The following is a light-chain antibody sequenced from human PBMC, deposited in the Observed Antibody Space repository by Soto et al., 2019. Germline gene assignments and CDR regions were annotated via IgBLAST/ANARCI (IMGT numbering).Light chain of an antibody. Sequence: DIQITQSPSSLSASVGDRVTMTCRASQGISTYLNWYQQKPGKAPKVLIYAASSLQSGVPSRFSGSGSETDFTLTISSLQPEDFATYSCQQSNSITWTFGQGTKVDIK. CDR3: QQSNSITWT. CDR2: AAS. V-gene: IGKV1-39*01. CDR1: QGISTY. J-gene: IGKJ1*01.